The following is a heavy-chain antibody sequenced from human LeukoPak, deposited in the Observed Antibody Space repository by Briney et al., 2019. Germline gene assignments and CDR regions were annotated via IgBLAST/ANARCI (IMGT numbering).Heavy chain of an antibody. CDR1: GFTFSTYA. CDR3: ARSRIAVAGTFADDAFDI. CDR2: ISSGSATT. V-gene: IGHV3-48*04. D-gene: IGHD6-19*01. J-gene: IGHJ3*02. Sequence: PGGSLRLSCEASGFTFSTYAMNWVRQAPGKGLEWVSHISSGSATTFYADSVKGRFTISRDNAKNSLYLQMNSLRAEDTAVYYCARSRIAVAGTFADDAFDIWGQGTMVTVSS.